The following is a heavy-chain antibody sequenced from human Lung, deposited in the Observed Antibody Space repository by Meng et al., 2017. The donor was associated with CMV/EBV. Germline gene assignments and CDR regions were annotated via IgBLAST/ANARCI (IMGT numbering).Heavy chain of an antibody. D-gene: IGHD3-22*01. CDR3: ATDLCYDGSGLRDY. J-gene: IGHJ4*02. Sequence: SGFAFSNAWVSWVRQAPGKGLEWVGRIMSEAGGGAAHHAAPVKGRFTISKDDSKNTLYLQMNSLKTEDTAMYYCATDLCYDGSGLRDYWGRRTLVTVSS. V-gene: IGHV3-15*01. CDR2: IMSEAGGGAA. CDR1: GFAFSNAW.